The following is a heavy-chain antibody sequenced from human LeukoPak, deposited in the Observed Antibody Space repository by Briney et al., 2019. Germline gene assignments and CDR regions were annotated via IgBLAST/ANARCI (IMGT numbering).Heavy chain of an antibody. V-gene: IGHV4-59*01. Sequence: SETLSLTCAVYGGSFSGYYWSWIRQPPGKGLEWIGYIYYSGSTNYNPSLKSRVTISVDTSKNQFSLKLSSVTAADTAVYYCARWNLDKGVGAYYFDYWGQGTLVTVSS. CDR3: ARWNLDKGVGAYYFDY. J-gene: IGHJ4*02. CDR2: IYYSGST. CDR1: GGSFSGYY. D-gene: IGHD1-26*01.